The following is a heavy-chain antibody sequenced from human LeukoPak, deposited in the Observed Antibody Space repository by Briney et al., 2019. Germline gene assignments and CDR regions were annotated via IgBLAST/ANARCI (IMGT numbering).Heavy chain of an antibody. J-gene: IGHJ4*02. CDR3: VSRQYYDILTGQKLAHFDY. CDR2: IYYSGST. CDR1: GGSISSTSYY. Sequence: PSETLSLTCTVSGGSISSTSYYWGWIRQPPGKGLEWIGSIYYSGSTYYNPSLKSRVTISVDTSKNQFSLKLSSVTAADTAVYYCVSRQYYDILTGQKLAHFDYWGQGTLVTVSS. D-gene: IGHD3-9*01. V-gene: IGHV4-39*01.